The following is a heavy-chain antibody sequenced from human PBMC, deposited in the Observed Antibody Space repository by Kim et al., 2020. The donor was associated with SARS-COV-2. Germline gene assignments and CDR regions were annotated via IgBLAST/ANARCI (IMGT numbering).Heavy chain of an antibody. CDR2: ISDDGNSR. D-gene: IGHD5-18*01. Sequence: GGGVVQPGRSLRLSCAASGFTFSSYGMHWVRQAPGKGLEWVAFISDDGNSRKYADSVKGRFTMSRDNSKNTLHLQLNSLRVEDTAVYYCASGYSYGYFGLDRLFDYWGQGTLVSVSS. CDR3: ASGYSYGYFGLDRLFDY. J-gene: IGHJ4*02. CDR1: GFTFSSYG. V-gene: IGHV3-30*03.